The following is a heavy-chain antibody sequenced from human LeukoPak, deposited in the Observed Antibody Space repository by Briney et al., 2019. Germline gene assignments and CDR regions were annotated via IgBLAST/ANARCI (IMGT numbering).Heavy chain of an antibody. CDR1: GYTFTGYY. D-gene: IGHD2-15*01. Sequence: ASVKVSCKASGYTFTGYYLHWVRQAPGQGLEWMGCVNPNSGDTNYAQKFQGSVTMTRDTSISTVYMELSRLRSDDTAVYYCARASCGGGTCYDSRGWFDPWGQGTLVTVSS. CDR3: ARASCGGGTCYDSRGWFDP. V-gene: IGHV1-2*02. CDR2: VNPNSGDT. J-gene: IGHJ5*02.